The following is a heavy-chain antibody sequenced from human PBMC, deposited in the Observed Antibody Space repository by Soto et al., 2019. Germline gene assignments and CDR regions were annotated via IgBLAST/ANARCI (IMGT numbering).Heavy chain of an antibody. CDR3: AKNSGYDYGGNDY. D-gene: IGHD5-12*01. Sequence: EVQLLESGGGLVQPGGSLRLSCAASGFTFSSYAMSWVRQAPGKGLEWVSAISGSGGSTYYVDSVKGRFTISRDNSKNTLYLQMNSLRAEDTAVYYCAKNSGYDYGGNDYWGQGTLVTVSS. V-gene: IGHV3-23*01. CDR2: ISGSGGST. CDR1: GFTFSSYA. J-gene: IGHJ4*02.